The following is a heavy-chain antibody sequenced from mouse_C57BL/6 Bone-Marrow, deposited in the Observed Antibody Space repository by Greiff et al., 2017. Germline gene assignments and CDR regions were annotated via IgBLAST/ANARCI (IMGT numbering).Heavy chain of an antibody. CDR2: IWTGGGT. J-gene: IGHJ4*01. V-gene: IGHV2-9-1*01. CDR1: GFSLTSYA. Sequence: VKLVESGPGLVAPSQSLSITCTVSGFSLTSYAISWVRQPPGKGLEWLGVIWTGGGTNYTSALKSRLSISKDNSKSQVFLKMNSLQTDDTARYYCARAPQTAQATGYAMDYWGQGTSVTVSS. D-gene: IGHD3-2*02. CDR3: ARAPQTAQATGYAMDY.